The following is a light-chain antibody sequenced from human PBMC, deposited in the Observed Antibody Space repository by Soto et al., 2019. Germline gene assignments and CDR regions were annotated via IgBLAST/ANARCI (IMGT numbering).Light chain of an antibody. CDR1: QTVGNT. V-gene: IGKV3-15*01. CDR3: LHYKDWPRWT. J-gene: IGKJ1*01. CDR2: GAS. Sequence: EIVLTQSPATLSVSPGERATLSCRASQTVGNTLAWYQQQPGQTPRLLIYGASTTATGIPARFSGGGSGTEFTLTIDRLQSEDFAVYYCLHYKDWPRWTFGQGTKVEVK.